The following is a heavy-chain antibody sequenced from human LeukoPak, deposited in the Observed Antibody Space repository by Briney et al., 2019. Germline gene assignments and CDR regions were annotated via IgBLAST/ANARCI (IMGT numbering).Heavy chain of an antibody. D-gene: IGHD3-10*01. V-gene: IGHV3-30*02. J-gene: IGHJ4*02. Sequence: PGGSLRLSCAASGFTFSSCDMHWVRQAPGKGLEWVAFTRYDGSIKYYADSVKGRFTVSRDNSKNTLYLQMNSLRPEDAAVYYCAKGPVVRGVNLILKTREKGALEYWGQGTLVTVSS. CDR1: GFTFSSCD. CDR2: TRYDGSIK. CDR3: AKGPVVRGVNLILKTREKGALEY.